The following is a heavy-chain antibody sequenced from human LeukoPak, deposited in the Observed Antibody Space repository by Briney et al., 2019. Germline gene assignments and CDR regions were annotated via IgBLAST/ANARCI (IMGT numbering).Heavy chain of an antibody. D-gene: IGHD3-22*01. CDR1: GFAISSSY. J-gene: IGHJ3*02. Sequence: GGSLRLSCAASGFAISSSYMSWFRKAPGKGLEWVSIIHSTATTYYADSVKGRFTISRDNSKNMVFLQMNSLRAEDTAVYYCARVPLSWYDSSGDEAFDIWGQGTMVTVSS. CDR3: ARVPLSWYDSSGDEAFDI. V-gene: IGHV3-53*01. CDR2: IHSTATT.